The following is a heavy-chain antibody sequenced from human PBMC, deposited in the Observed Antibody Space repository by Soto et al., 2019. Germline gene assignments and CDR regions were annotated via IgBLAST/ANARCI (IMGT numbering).Heavy chain of an antibody. D-gene: IGHD3-22*01. V-gene: IGHV4-39*01. Sequence: SETLSLTCTVSGSSVSSNIYYWGWIRQPPGKGLEWIGNIHYSGSTYYDSSLQSRVTISIDTSKNQFSLKLSSVTATDTAVYYCASQHYYDSSGHYVVYWGQGTLVTVS. CDR3: ASQHYYDSSGHYVVY. CDR1: GSSVSSNIYY. J-gene: IGHJ4*02. CDR2: IHYSGST.